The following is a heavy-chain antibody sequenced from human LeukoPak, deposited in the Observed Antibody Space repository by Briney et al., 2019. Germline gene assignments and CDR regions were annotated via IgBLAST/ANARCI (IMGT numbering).Heavy chain of an antibody. D-gene: IGHD2-15*01. CDR1: GDSITSSHYY. J-gene: IGHJ3*02. CDR3: ARVQGYAFDI. V-gene: IGHV4-39*07. Sequence: PSETLSLTCTISGDSITSSHYYWGWIRQSPEKGLEWLGSFYYNGATYYNPSLSSRLTISEDTPKNQVSLKLSSVTAADTAVYYCARVQGYAFDIWGQGTMVTVSS. CDR2: FYYNGAT.